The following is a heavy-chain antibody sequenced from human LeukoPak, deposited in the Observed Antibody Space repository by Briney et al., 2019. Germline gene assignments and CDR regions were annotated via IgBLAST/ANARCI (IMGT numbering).Heavy chain of an antibody. J-gene: IGHJ6*02. D-gene: IGHD3-3*01. CDR2: IYHSGST. CDR3: ARDVYYDFWSGYYHPYGMDV. Sequence: SETLSLTCAASGGSISSSNWWSWVRQPPGKGLEWIGEIYHSGSTNYNPSLKSRVTISVDKSKNQFSLKLSSVTAADTAVYYCARDVYYDFWSGYYHPYGMDVWGQGTTVTVSS. CDR1: GGSISSSNW. V-gene: IGHV4-4*02.